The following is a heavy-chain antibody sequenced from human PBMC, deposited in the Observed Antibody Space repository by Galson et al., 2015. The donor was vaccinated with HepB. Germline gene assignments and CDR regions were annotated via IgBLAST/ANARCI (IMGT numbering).Heavy chain of an antibody. V-gene: IGHV5-51*01. CDR2: IYPGDSDT. CDR3: ARVRRGYCSSTSCYLFDY. Sequence: QSGAEVKKPGESLKISCKGSGYSFTSYWIGWVRQMPGKGLEWMGIIYPGDSDTRYSPSFQGQVTISADKSISTAYLQWSSLKASDTAMYYCARVRRGYCSSTSCYLFDYWGQGTLVTVSS. D-gene: IGHD2-2*01. J-gene: IGHJ4*02. CDR1: GYSFTSYW.